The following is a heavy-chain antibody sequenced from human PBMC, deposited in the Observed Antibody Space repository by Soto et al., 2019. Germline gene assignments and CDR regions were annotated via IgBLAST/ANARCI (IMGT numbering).Heavy chain of an antibody. J-gene: IGHJ6*04. V-gene: IGHV4-39*01. D-gene: IGHD3-3*01. Sequence: SETLSLTCTVSGGSISSSSYYWGWIRQPPGKGLEWIGSIYYSGSTYYNPSLKSRVTISVDTSKNQFSLKLSSVTAADTAVYYCARLRYYDFWSGYYMDVWGKGTTVT. CDR2: IYYSGST. CDR1: GGSISSSSYY. CDR3: ARLRYYDFWSGYYMDV.